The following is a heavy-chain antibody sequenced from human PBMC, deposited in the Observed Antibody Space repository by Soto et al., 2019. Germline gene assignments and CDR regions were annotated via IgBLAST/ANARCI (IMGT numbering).Heavy chain of an antibody. D-gene: IGHD5-12*01. Sequence: QVQLQESGPGLVKPSETLSLTCTVSGVSISSYYWIWIRQPPGKGLEWIGYIYYSGSTNYNPSLRRRVTISVDTSKNQFSLNLSSVTAADTAVYYCAIAWGGYGDYWCQGTLVTVSS. CDR3: AIAWGGYGDY. CDR2: IYYSGST. CDR1: GVSISSYY. V-gene: IGHV4-59*01. J-gene: IGHJ4*02.